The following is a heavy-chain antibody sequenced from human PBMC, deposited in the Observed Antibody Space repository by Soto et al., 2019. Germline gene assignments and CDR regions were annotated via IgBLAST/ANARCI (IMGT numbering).Heavy chain of an antibody. D-gene: IGHD3-10*01. CDR2: INAGNGNT. Sequence: ASVKVYCKGCGYTFTSYAMHWVRQAPGQRIEWMGWINAGNGNTKYSQTFQGRVTITRDTSASTAYMELSSLRSEDTAVYYCAREYGSWSYYYYYGMDVWGQGTTDTGSS. CDR1: GYTFTSYA. CDR3: AREYGSWSYYYYYGMDV. V-gene: IGHV1-3*01. J-gene: IGHJ6*02.